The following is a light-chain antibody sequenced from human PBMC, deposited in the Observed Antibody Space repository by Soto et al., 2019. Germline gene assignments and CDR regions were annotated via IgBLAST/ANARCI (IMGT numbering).Light chain of an antibody. CDR2: AAS. V-gene: IGKV1-39*01. J-gene: IGKJ1*01. CDR3: HQTDSIPET. Sequence: DLQMTQSPSSLSASVGDTVTITCRASQSISLFLNWYQQKPGKAPKLLIYAASSLQSGVPPRFSGNGSRTDFTLTISSLQPEDFATYYCHQTDSIPETFGQGTKLEIK. CDR1: QSISLF.